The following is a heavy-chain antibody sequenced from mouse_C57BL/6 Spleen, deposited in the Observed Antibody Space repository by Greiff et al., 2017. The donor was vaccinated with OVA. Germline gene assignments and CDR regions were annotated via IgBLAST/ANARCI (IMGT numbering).Heavy chain of an antibody. Sequence: EVQRVESGPGLVKPSQSLSLTCSVTGYSITSGYYWNWIRQFPGNKLEWMGYISYDGSNNYNPSLKNRISITRDTSKNQFFLKLNSVTTEDTATYYCAVTTVVAERYFDVWGTGTTVTVSS. D-gene: IGHD1-1*01. V-gene: IGHV3-6*01. CDR2: ISYDGSN. CDR3: AVTTVVAERYFDV. CDR1: GYSITSGYY. J-gene: IGHJ1*03.